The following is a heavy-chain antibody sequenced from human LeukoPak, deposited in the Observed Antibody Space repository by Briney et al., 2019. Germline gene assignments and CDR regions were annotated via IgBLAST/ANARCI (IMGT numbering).Heavy chain of an antibody. CDR1: GFTFSDYY. V-gene: IGHV3-11*01. D-gene: IGHD3-3*01. CDR2: ISSSGSTI. Sequence: GGSLRLSCAASGFTFSDYYMSWIRQAPGKGLEWASYISSSGSTIYYADSVKGRFTISRDNAKNSLYLQMNSLRAEDTAVYYCARDENNDFWSGYYTRFDYWGQGTLVTVSS. J-gene: IGHJ4*02. CDR3: ARDENNDFWSGYYTRFDY.